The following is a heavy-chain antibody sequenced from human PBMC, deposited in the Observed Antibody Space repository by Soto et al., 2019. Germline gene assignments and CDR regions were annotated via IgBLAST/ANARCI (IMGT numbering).Heavy chain of an antibody. CDR1: VYSISSGYY. CDR2: IYHSGST. CDR3: ARVVGHDYTHY. V-gene: IGHV4-38-2*01. Sequence: PSETLSLTCAVSVYSISSGYYWGWIRQPPGKGLEWIGSIYHSGSTYYNPSLKSRVTISVDTSKNQFSLKLSSVTAADTAVYYCARVVGHDYTHYWGQGTTVTVSS. D-gene: IGHD4-4*01. J-gene: IGHJ4*02.